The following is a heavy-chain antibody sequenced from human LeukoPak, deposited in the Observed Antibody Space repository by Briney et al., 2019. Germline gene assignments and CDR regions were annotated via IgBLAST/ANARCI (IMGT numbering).Heavy chain of an antibody. CDR2: ISSSGSTM. J-gene: IGHJ4*02. CDR1: GFTFNSYE. CDR3: ARRYCSSTGCTLDY. D-gene: IGHD2-2*01. Sequence: PGGSLRLPCAASGFTFNSYEMNWVRQAPGKGLEWVSYISSSGSTMYYADSVRGRLTISRENAKNLLYLEVNSLRAEDTAVYYCARRYCSSTGCTLDYWGQGTLVIVSS. V-gene: IGHV3-48*03.